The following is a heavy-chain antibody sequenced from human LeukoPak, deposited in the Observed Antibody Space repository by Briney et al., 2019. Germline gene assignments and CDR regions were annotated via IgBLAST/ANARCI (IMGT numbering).Heavy chain of an antibody. J-gene: IGHJ6*02. V-gene: IGHV3-23*01. Sequence: GGSLRLSCAASGFTFSSYAMSWVRQAPGKGLEWVSAISGSGGSTYYADSVKGRFTISRDNSKNTLYLQMNSLRAEDTAVYYCAKDLGSGSYSRGGYYYYYYGMDVWGQGTTVTVSS. CDR3: AKDLGSGSYSRGGYYYYYYGMDV. D-gene: IGHD3-10*01. CDR1: GFTFSSYA. CDR2: ISGSGGST.